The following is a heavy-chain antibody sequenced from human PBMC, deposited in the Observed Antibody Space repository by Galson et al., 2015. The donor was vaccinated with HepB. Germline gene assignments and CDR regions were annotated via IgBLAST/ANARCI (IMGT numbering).Heavy chain of an antibody. CDR1: GFTFSDYA. D-gene: IGHD3-3*01. CDR2: INLSGGYR. Sequence: SLRLSCAASGFTFSDYAINWVRQAPGKGLEWVSAINLSGGYRYYADSVKGRFTISRDNSKNTVFLQMNSLRVEDTAVYYCAKGGSHLPHHYNDLDVWGLGTTVTVSS. V-gene: IGHV3-23*01. CDR3: AKGGSHLPHHYNDLDV. J-gene: IGHJ6*02.